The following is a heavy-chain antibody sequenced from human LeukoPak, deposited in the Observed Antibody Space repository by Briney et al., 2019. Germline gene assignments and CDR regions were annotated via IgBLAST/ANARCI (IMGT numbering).Heavy chain of an antibody. Sequence: PGGSLRLSCAASGFTFSSSAMSWVRQAPGKGLYWVSAISGSGTGTYYADSVKGRLTISRDNSKNTLYLQMNSLRAEDTAVYYCAKEGGTRTRFDYWGQGTLVTVSS. CDR1: GFTFSSSA. J-gene: IGHJ4*02. V-gene: IGHV3-23*01. CDR3: AKEGGTRTRFDY. D-gene: IGHD1-7*01. CDR2: ISGSGTGT.